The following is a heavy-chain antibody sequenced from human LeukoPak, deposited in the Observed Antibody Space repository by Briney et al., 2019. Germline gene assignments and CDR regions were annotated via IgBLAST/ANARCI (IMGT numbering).Heavy chain of an antibody. J-gene: IGHJ3*02. CDR2: INPNSGGT. Sequence: ASVKVSCKASRGTFPNYDISWVRQAPGQGLEWMGWINPNSGGTNYEQKFQGWVTMTRDTSISTAYMDLSRLRSDDTAVYYCARGNTVKGAFDIWGQGTMVTVSS. CDR3: ARGNTVKGAFDI. D-gene: IGHD4-17*01. V-gene: IGHV1-2*04. CDR1: RGTFPNYD.